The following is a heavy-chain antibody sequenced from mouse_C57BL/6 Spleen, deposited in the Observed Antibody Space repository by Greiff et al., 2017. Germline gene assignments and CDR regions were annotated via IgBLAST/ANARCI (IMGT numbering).Heavy chain of an antibody. CDR2: IRSKSNNYET. V-gene: IGHV10-1*01. D-gene: IGHD2-2*01. CDR3: VRRLHYDMDY. CDR1: GFSFNTYA. Sequence: EVKLMESGGGLVQPKGSLQLSCAASGFSFNTYAMNWVRQAPGKGLEWVARIRSKSNNYETYYADAVKDRFTISRDASESMLYLQMNNLKAEDTAMDYCVRRLHYDMDYWGQGTSVTVSS. J-gene: IGHJ4*01.